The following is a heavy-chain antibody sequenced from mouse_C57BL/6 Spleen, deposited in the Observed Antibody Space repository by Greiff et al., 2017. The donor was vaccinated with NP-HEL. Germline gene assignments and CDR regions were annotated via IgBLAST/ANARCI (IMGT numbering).Heavy chain of an antibody. CDR1: GYSITSGYY. V-gene: IGHV3-6*01. Sequence: EVHLVESGPGLVKPSQSLSLTCSVTGYSITSGYYWNWIRQFPGNKLEWMGYISYDGSNNYNPSLKNRISITRDTSKNQFFLKLNSVTTEDTATYYCASRLRQDFDYWGQGTTLTVSS. CDR3: ASRLRQDFDY. J-gene: IGHJ2*01. D-gene: IGHD2-4*01. CDR2: ISYDGSN.